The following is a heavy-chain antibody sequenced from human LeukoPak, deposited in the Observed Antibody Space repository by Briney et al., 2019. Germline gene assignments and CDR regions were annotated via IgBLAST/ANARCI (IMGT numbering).Heavy chain of an antibody. Sequence: SQTLSLTCTVSGGSISSGDYYWSWIRQHPGKGLEWIGYIHYSGSTYYNPSLKSRVTISVDTSKRQFSLKLSSVTAADTAVYYCARVGVAAKSSRYFDYWGQGTLVTVSS. CDR3: ARVGVAAKSSRYFDY. J-gene: IGHJ4*02. CDR1: GGSISSGDYY. D-gene: IGHD2-15*01. V-gene: IGHV4-31*03. CDR2: IHYSGST.